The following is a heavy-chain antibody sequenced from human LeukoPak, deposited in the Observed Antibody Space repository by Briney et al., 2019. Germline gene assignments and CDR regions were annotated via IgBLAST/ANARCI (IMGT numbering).Heavy chain of an antibody. CDR2: INPNSGGT. CDR1: GYTFTGYY. J-gene: IGHJ4*02. Sequence: ASVKVSCKASGYTFTGYYMHWVRQAPGQGLEWMGWINPNSGGTNYAQKFQGWVTMARDTSISTAYMELSRLRSDDTAVYYCARAYSSSWYYFDYWGQGTLVTVSS. D-gene: IGHD6-13*01. V-gene: IGHV1-2*04. CDR3: ARAYSSSWYYFDY.